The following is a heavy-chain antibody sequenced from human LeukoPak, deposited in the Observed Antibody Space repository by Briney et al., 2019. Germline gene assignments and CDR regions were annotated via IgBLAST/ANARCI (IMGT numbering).Heavy chain of an antibody. Sequence: PGGSLRLSCAASGFTFSSYAMSWVRQAPGKGLEWVSAISGSGGSTYYADSVEGRFTISRDNSKNTLYLQMNSLRAEDTAVYYCAKGSPGYSYGYGDYWGQGTLVTVSS. CDR1: GFTFSSYA. CDR2: ISGSGGST. D-gene: IGHD5-18*01. CDR3: AKGSPGYSYGYGDY. J-gene: IGHJ4*02. V-gene: IGHV3-23*01.